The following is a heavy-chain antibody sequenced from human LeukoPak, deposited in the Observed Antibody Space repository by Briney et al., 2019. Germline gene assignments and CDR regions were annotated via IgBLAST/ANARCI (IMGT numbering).Heavy chain of an antibody. D-gene: IGHD3-10*01. V-gene: IGHV1-2*02. CDR1: GYTFNNYG. Sequence: ASVKVSCKASGYTFNNYGITWVRQAPGQGLEWMGWINPNSGGTNYAQKFQGRVTMTRDTSISTAYMELSRLRSDDTAVYYCARRGAGAGTNYYYYMDVWGKGTTVTVSS. J-gene: IGHJ6*03. CDR3: ARRGAGAGTNYYYYMDV. CDR2: INPNSGGT.